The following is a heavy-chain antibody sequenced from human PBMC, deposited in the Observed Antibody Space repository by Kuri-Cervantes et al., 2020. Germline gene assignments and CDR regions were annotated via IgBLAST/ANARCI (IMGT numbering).Heavy chain of an antibody. Sequence: ASVKVSCKASGYTFTSYGISWVRQAPGQGLEWMGWGSAYNGNTNYAQKLQGRVTMTTDTSTSTAYMELRSLRSDDTAVYYCARDGHNGNYDQWGTTFYYYGMDVWGQGTTVTVSS. CDR2: GSAYNGNT. D-gene: IGHD1-7*01. CDR3: ARDGHNGNYDQWGTTFYYYGMDV. V-gene: IGHV1-18*01. J-gene: IGHJ6*02. CDR1: GYTFTSYG.